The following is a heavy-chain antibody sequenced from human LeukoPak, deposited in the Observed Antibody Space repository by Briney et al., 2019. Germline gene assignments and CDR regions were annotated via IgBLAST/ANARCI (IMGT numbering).Heavy chain of an antibody. V-gene: IGHV4-39*07. CDR1: GGSISSSSYY. Sequence: PSETLSLTCTVSGGSISSSSYYWGWIRQPPGKGLEWIGSIYYSGSTYYNPSLKSRVTISVDTSKNQFSLKLSSVTAADTDVYYCARDLTSSSGYFDPWGQGTLVTVSS. J-gene: IGHJ5*02. CDR2: IYYSGST. CDR3: ARDLTSSSGYFDP. D-gene: IGHD3-22*01.